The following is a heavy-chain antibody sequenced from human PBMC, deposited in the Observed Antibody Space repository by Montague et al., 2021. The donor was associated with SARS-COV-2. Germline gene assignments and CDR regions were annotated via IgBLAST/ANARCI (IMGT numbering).Heavy chain of an antibody. Sequence: TLSLTCAVYGGSFSGYYWSWIRQPPGKGLEWIGYIFYSGSAYYSPSLESRSTISIDTSKNQFSLRLTSVTAADTAVYYCARVRDSSGHDYWGQGTLVTVSS. D-gene: IGHD3-22*01. V-gene: IGHV4-30-4*08. CDR3: ARVRDSSGHDY. J-gene: IGHJ4*02. CDR1: GGSFSGYY. CDR2: IFYSGSA.